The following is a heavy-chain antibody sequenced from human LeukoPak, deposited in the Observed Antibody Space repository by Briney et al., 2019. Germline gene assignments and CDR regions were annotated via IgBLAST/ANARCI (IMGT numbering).Heavy chain of an antibody. CDR2: IWYGGSNK. D-gene: IGHD4-11*01. CDR3: AKEDYSSSFDY. J-gene: IGHJ4*02. Sequence: PGGSLRLSCAASGFTFSSYGIHWVRQAPGKGLEWVAVIWYGGSNKYYADSVKGRFTISRDNSKNTLYLQMNSLRAEDTAVYYCAKEDYSSSFDYWGQGTLVTVSS. V-gene: IGHV3-30*02. CDR1: GFTFSSYG.